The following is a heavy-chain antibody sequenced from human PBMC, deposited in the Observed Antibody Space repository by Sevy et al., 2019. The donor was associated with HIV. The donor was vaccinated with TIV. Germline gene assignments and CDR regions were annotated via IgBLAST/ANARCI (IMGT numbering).Heavy chain of an antibody. Sequence: GGSLRLSCAASGFTFSNYWMSWVRQAPGKGLEWVANIKRDGSEKYYVASVKGRFTISRDNAKNSPYRQMNSLRAEDTAVDYCARDCSSTSCLWGMDVWGQGTTVTVSS. CDR2: IKRDGSEK. J-gene: IGHJ6*02. D-gene: IGHD2-2*01. V-gene: IGHV3-7*03. CDR3: ARDCSSTSCLWGMDV. CDR1: GFTFSNYW.